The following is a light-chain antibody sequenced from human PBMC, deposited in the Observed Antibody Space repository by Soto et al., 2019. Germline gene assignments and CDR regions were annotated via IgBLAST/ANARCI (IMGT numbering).Light chain of an antibody. J-gene: IGLJ1*01. CDR2: EVS. CDR3: SSYAGSNNQV. V-gene: IGLV2-8*01. CDR1: SSDVGGYNY. Sequence: QSVLTQPPPASGSPGQSVTISCTGTSSDVGGYNYVSWYQQHPGRAPKLMIYEVSKRPSGVPDRFSGSKSGNTASLTVSGLQTEDEADYYCSSYAGSNNQVFGTGTKLTV.